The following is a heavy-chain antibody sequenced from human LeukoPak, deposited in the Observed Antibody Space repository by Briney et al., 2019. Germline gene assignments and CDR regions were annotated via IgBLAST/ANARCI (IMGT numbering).Heavy chain of an antibody. CDR3: AKDIGPAATYFDY. J-gene: IGHJ4*02. V-gene: IGHV3-9*01. CDR2: ISWNSGSI. CDR1: GFTFDDYA. D-gene: IGHD2-2*01. Sequence: SLRLSCAASGFTFDDYAMHWVRQAPGKGLERGSGISWNSGSIGYADSVNGRFTISRDNAKNSLYLPMNSLRAEDTALYYCAKDIGPAATYFDYWGQGTLVTVSS.